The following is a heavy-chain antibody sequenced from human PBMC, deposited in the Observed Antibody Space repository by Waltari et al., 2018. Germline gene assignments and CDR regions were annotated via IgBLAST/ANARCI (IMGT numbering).Heavy chain of an antibody. J-gene: IGHJ6*02. CDR2: ITSDGSRT. CDR3: ASHRPGGYGMDV. Sequence: VQLGESGGGLVQPGGSLRLPCEASGFTFSTYWMCWVRQVPGKGLVWVSTITSDGSRTRYADSVKGRFTVSRDNAKNTLYLQMNSLRAEDTAVYYCASHRPGGYGMDVWGHGTTVTVSS. CDR1: GFTFSTYW. V-gene: IGHV3-74*01. D-gene: IGHD2-15*01.